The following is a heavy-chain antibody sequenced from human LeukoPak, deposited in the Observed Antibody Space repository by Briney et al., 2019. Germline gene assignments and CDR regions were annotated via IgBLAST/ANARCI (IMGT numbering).Heavy chain of an antibody. D-gene: IGHD5-12*01. J-gene: IGHJ4*02. Sequence: KPSETLSLTCTVSGGSISSGTYYWGWIRQPPGKGLQWIGSVYYSGSTYYNPSLQSRVTISVDTSKNQFSLKLSSVTAADTAVYYCARGPSGYHNTGGQGTLVTVSS. V-gene: IGHV4-39*07. CDR2: VYYSGST. CDR3: ARGPSGYHNT. CDR1: GGSISSGTYY.